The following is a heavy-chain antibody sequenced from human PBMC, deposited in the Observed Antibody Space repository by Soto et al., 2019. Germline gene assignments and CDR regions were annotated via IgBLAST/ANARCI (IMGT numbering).Heavy chain of an antibody. CDR2: TSYDGTNK. J-gene: IGHJ6*02. CDR3: ARDRRDELADYIYFGMDV. Sequence: PGESLKISCAVSGFTFSNYAMHWVRQAPGKGLEWVSITSYDGTNKYHADSVKGRFTISRDNSKNTLYLQMNSLRAEDTAVYYCARDRRDELADYIYFGMDVWGQGTTVTVSS. V-gene: IGHV3-30-3*01. CDR1: GFTFSNYA. D-gene: IGHD6-13*01.